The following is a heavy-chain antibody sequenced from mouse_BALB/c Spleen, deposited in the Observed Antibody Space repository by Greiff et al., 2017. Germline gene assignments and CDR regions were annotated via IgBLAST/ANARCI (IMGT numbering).Heavy chain of an antibody. Sequence: EVQLQESGPSLVKPSQTLSLTCSVTGDSITSGYWNWIRKFPGNKLEYMGYISYSGSTYYNPSLKSRISITRDTSKNQYYLQLNSVTTEDTATYYCARYGAYYRYDDAMDYWGQGTSVTVSS. V-gene: IGHV3-8*02. CDR1: GDSITSGY. D-gene: IGHD2-14*01. CDR3: ARYGAYYRYDDAMDY. CDR2: ISYSGST. J-gene: IGHJ4*01.